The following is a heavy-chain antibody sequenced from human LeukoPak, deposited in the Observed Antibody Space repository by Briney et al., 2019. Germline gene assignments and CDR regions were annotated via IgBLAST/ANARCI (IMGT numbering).Heavy chain of an antibody. V-gene: IGHV3-7*01. CDR2: IKQDGSEK. CDR3: ARDGYSGTGGGGGFDY. Sequence: GGSLRLSCAASGFTFSSYWMSWVRQAPGKGLEWVANIKQDGSEKYYVDSVKGRFTISRDNAKNSLYLQMNSLRAEDTAVYYCARDGYSGTGGGGGFDYWGQGTLVTVSS. D-gene: IGHD1-26*01. J-gene: IGHJ4*02. CDR1: GFTFSSYW.